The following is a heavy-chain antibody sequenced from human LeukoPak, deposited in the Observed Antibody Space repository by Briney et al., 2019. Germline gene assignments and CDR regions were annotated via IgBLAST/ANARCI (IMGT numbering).Heavy chain of an antibody. CDR3: VYYYGSGSVEY. CDR2: FYYSGST. J-gene: IGHJ4*02. D-gene: IGHD3-10*01. Sequence: SETLSLTCTVSGGSITSSNYYWGWIRQPPGKGLEWIGSFYYSGSTNYNPSLKSRVTISVDTSKNQFSLKLSSVTAGDTAVYYCVYYYGSGSVEYWGQGTLVTVSS. CDR1: GGSITSSNYY. V-gene: IGHV4-39*01.